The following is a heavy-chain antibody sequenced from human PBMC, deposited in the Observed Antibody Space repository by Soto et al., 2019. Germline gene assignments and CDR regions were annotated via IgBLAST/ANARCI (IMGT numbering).Heavy chain of an antibody. CDR2: ISAYNGNT. V-gene: IGHV1-18*04. J-gene: IGHJ6*02. CDR3: ARDVGSSPDYYYYGMDV. D-gene: IGHD6-6*01. Sequence: ASVKVSCKASGYTFTSYGISWVRQAPGQGLEWMGWISAYNGNTNYAQKPQGRVTMTTDTSTSTAYMELRSLRSDDTAVYYCARDVGSSPDYYYYGMDVWGQGTTVTVSS. CDR1: GYTFTSYG.